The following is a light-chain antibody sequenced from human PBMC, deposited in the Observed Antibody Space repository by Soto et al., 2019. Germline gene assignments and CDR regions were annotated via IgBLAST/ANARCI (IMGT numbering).Light chain of an antibody. J-gene: IGLJ1*01. CDR2: EVS. CDR1: SSDVGTYKY. V-gene: IGLV2-14*01. CDR3: GSITSSSTSV. Sequence: QSVLSQPASVSGSPGQSITISGTGTSSDVGTYKYVSWYQHQPGEAPKLIIYEVSNRPSGVSNRFSGSKSGNTASLTISGIQTEDEADYYCGSITSSSTSVFGTGTKVTVL.